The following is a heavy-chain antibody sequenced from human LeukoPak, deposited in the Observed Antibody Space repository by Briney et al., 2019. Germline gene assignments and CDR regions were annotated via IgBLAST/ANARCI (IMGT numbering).Heavy chain of an antibody. V-gene: IGHV1-46*01. CDR2: INPRGGST. J-gene: IGHJ4*02. D-gene: IGHD3-22*01. Sequence: ASVKVSCKASGYTFTSYYMHWVRQAPGQGLEWMGIINPRGGSTSYAQKFQGRVTMTRDTSTSTVYMELSSLRSEDTAVYYCARVRASIGSIDYWGQGTLVTVSS. CDR3: ARVRASIGSIDY. CDR1: GYTFTSYY.